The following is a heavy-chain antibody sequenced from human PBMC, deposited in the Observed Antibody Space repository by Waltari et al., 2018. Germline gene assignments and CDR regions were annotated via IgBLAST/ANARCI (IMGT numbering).Heavy chain of an antibody. CDR1: GYSISSGYY. CDR2: IYHSGST. V-gene: IGHV4-38-2*01. CDR3: ARSPRGMIAAAGHFDY. J-gene: IGHJ4*02. Sequence: QVQLQESGPGLVKPSETLSLTCAVSGYSISSGYYWGWIRQPPGKGLEWIGSIYHSGSTYYNPSLKSRVTISVDTSKNQFSLKLSSVTAADTAVYYCARSPRGMIAAAGHFDYWGQGTLVTVSS. D-gene: IGHD6-13*01.